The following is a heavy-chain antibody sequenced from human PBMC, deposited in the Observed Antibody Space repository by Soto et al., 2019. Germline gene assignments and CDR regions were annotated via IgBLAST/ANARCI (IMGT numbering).Heavy chain of an antibody. CDR3: AGDPDSHYNDSHASSYP. V-gene: IGHV1-69*08. CDR2: IIPIIGII. Sequence: QVQLVQSGAEVKKPGSSVQVSCTASGGTFSTYTITWVRQAPGQGLEWMGRIIPIIGIINYAQKFQGRVTISADKFTGTAYMELTGLRSDDTAVYYCAGDPDSHYNDSHASSYPWGQGTLVTVSS. J-gene: IGHJ5*02. D-gene: IGHD4-4*01. CDR1: GGTFSTYT.